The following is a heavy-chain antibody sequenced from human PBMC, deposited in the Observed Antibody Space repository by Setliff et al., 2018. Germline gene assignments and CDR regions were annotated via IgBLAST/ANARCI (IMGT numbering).Heavy chain of an antibody. V-gene: IGHV3-48*03. CDR1: GFTFSNYE. CDR3: ARDQGSYGYRAFDS. J-gene: IGHJ4*02. CDR2: ISNGGGAV. Sequence: LSLSCVASGFTFSNYEFNWVRQAPGKGLEWISYISNGGGAVKYADSVKGRFTISRDNAKSSLYLQMNSLRAEDTAVYHCARDQGSYGYRAFDSWGQGALVTVSS. D-gene: IGHD3-16*01.